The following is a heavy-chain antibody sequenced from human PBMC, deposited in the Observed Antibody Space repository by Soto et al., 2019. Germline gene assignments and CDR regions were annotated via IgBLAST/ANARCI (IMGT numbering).Heavy chain of an antibody. Sequence: QLQLQESGPGLVKPSETLSLTCTVSGDSISSDNYYCGWIRQPPGKGLEWIGSIYYTGSTYYNPSPKRRVTMSVDTSKIQFSLKLSSVTAADTAVYYCARHPGYAVPTVYATHYFNYWGQGILVTVST. D-gene: IGHD2-8*01. CDR3: ARHPGYAVPTVYATHYFNY. J-gene: IGHJ4*02. V-gene: IGHV4-39*01. CDR1: GDSISSDNYY. CDR2: IYYTGST.